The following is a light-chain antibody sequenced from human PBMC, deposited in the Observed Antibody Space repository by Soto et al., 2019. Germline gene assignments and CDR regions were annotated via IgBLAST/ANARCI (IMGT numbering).Light chain of an antibody. Sequence: IQMTQSPSSLSASVGDRFTITCLASQGISSYLAWYQQKPGKAPKLLIYAASTLQSGVPSRFSGSGSGTDFTLTISCLQSEDFATYYCQQYYSYPITFGQGTRLEIK. J-gene: IGKJ5*01. CDR3: QQYYSYPIT. V-gene: IGKV1-8*01. CDR2: AAS. CDR1: QGISSY.